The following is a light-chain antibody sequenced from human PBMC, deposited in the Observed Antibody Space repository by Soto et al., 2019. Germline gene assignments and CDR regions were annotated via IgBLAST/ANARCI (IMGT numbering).Light chain of an antibody. CDR2: GAS. J-gene: IGKJ1*01. CDR1: QSVRSTY. Sequence: EIVLTQSPGTLSLSPGESASLSCRATQSVRSTYLAWYQQKSGQAPRLLIYGASTRATGIPDRFSGSGSGTDFTLSISRVEVADFAVYYCQQYGSSPLTFGQGTKVESK. V-gene: IGKV3-20*01. CDR3: QQYGSSPLT.